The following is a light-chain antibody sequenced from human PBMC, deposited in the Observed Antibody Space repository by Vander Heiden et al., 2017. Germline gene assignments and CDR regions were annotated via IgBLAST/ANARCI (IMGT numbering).Light chain of an antibody. Sequence: QTVVTQEPSFLVSPGGTVTLTCGLSSGSVSGSNYPSWYQQTPGQAPRTLIYSTNSRSSGVPDRFSGSILGNKAALTITGAQADDECYYYCVLYLGSGIWVFGGGTKLTVL. J-gene: IGLJ3*02. CDR3: VLYLGSGIWV. CDR2: STN. V-gene: IGLV8-61*01. CDR1: SGSVSGSNY.